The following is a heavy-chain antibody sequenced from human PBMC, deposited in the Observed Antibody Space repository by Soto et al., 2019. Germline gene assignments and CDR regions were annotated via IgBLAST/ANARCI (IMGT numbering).Heavy chain of an antibody. J-gene: IGHJ3*02. CDR2: IIPIFGTA. CDR3: ARDALNSGLSDDAFDI. Sequence: ASVKVSGKASGGTFSSYAISRVRQAPGQGLEWMGGIIPIFGTANYAQKFQGRVTITADESTSTAYTALSSLRSEDTAVYYCARDALNSGLSDDAFDIWGKGTMVTVAS. CDR1: GGTFSSYA. D-gene: IGHD5-12*01. V-gene: IGHV1-69*13.